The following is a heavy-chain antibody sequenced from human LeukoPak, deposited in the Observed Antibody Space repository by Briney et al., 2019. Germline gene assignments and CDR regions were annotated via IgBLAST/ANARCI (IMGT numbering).Heavy chain of an antibody. V-gene: IGHV1-69*04. Sequence: SVKVSCKASGGTFSSYVISWVRQAPGQGLEWMGRIIPILGIANYAQKFQGRVTITADKSTSTAYMELSSLRSEDTAVYYCARFYGGNWFDPWGQGTLVTVSS. J-gene: IGHJ5*02. CDR3: ARFYGGNWFDP. CDR1: GGTFSSYV. D-gene: IGHD4-23*01. CDR2: IIPILGIA.